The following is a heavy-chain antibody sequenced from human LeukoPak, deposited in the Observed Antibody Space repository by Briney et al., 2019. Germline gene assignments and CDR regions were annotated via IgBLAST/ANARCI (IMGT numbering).Heavy chain of an antibody. Sequence: SSETLSLTCTVSGDSISSSSYYWAWIRQPPGKGLEWIGTIYYSGSTNYNPSLKSRVAVSVDTSKNELSLKLSSVTAADTAVYYCARHGVDYGDYFDYWGQGTLVTVSS. CDR1: GDSISSSSYY. CDR2: IYYSGST. J-gene: IGHJ4*02. D-gene: IGHD4-17*01. CDR3: ARHGVDYGDYFDY. V-gene: IGHV4-39*01.